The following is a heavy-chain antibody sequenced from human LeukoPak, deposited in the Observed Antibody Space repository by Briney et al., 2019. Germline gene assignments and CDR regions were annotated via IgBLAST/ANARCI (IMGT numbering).Heavy chain of an antibody. CDR3: ARLPGYSYGMIDFDY. Sequence: SQTLSLTCTVSGGSISSGSYYWSWIRQPAGKGLEWIGRIYTSGSTNYNPSLKSRVTISVDTSKNQFSLKLSSVTAADTAVYYCARLPGYSYGMIDFDYWGQGTLVTVSS. D-gene: IGHD5-18*01. V-gene: IGHV4-61*02. CDR1: GGSISSGSYY. CDR2: IYTSGST. J-gene: IGHJ4*02.